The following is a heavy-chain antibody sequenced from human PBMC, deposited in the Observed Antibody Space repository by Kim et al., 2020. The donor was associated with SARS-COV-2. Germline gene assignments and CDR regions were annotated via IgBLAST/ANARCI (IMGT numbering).Heavy chain of an antibody. CDR3: ARGDHFDY. Sequence: SGSTNYNPSLKSRVTIAVDTSKNQFSLKLSSVTAADTAVYYCARGDHFDYWGQGTLVTVSS. V-gene: IGHV4-34*01. CDR2: SGST. J-gene: IGHJ4*02.